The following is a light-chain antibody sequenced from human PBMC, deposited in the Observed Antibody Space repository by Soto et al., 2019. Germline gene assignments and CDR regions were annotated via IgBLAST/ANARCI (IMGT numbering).Light chain of an antibody. J-gene: IGLJ2*01. CDR3: CSYAGSSPV. V-gene: IGLV2-23*01. CDR1: SSDVGSYNL. CDR2: EDT. Sequence: QSALTQPASVSGSPGQSITISCTGTSSDVGSYNLVSWYQQHPGKAPKLMIYEDTKRPSGLSNRFSGSKSGNTASLTITGLQAEDEAHYFCCSYAGSSPVFGGGTKVTVL.